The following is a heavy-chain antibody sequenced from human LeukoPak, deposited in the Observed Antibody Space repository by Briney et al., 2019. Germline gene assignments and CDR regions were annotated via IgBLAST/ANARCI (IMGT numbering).Heavy chain of an antibody. CDR2: IIPILGIA. CDR1: GGTFSSYA. V-gene: IGHV1-69*04. Sequence: ASVKVSCKASGGTFSSYAISWVRQAPGQGLEWMGRIIPILGIANYAQKFQGRVTITADKSTSTAYMELSSLRSEDTAVYYCARDITMVRGVNYGMDVWGQGTTVTVSS. CDR3: ARDITMVRGVNYGMDV. D-gene: IGHD3-10*01. J-gene: IGHJ6*02.